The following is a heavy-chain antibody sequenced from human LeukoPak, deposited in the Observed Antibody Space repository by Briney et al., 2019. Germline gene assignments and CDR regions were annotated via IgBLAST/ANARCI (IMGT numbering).Heavy chain of an antibody. CDR3: ATDQRYAFDY. Sequence: QPGGSLRLSCATSGFSFTDYPMNWVRQAPGKGLEWISNIRTTAEGVKYAYYADSVKGRVTISRDDGKNTLYLHMNSLRDDDTAVYYCATDQRYAFDYWGQGILVTVSS. V-gene: IGHV3-48*02. CDR1: GFSFTDYP. D-gene: IGHD3-9*01. J-gene: IGHJ4*02. CDR2: IRTTAEGVKYA.